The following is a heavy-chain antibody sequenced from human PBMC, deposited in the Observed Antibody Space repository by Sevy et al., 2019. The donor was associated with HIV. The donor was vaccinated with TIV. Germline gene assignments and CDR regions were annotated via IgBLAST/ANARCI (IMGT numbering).Heavy chain of an antibody. CDR3: AREMSPGISPALDI. D-gene: IGHD1-1*01. J-gene: IGHJ3*02. CDR1: GYSFTGHF. CDR2: INPNNGGT. V-gene: IGHV1-2*02. Sequence: ASVKVSCKASGYSFTGHFIHWVRQAPGQGLEWMGWINPNNGGTYYAQKFQGRVSMFRDTSSSTAYMDLSGLTSDDMATYYCAREMSPGISPALDIWGQGTMVTVSS.